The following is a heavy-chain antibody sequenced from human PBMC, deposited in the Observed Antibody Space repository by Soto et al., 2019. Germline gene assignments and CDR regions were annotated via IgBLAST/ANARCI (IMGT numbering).Heavy chain of an antibody. CDR3: ARGDPYYYDSSGYYYF. J-gene: IGHJ4*02. D-gene: IGHD3-22*01. CDR1: GGTFSSYA. CDR2: IIPIFGTA. Sequence: ASVKVSCKASGGTFSSYAISWVRQAPGQGLEWMGGIIPIFGTANYAQKFQGRVTITADKSTSTAYMELSSLRSEDTAVYYCARGDPYYYDSSGYYYFWGQGTLVTVSS. V-gene: IGHV1-69*06.